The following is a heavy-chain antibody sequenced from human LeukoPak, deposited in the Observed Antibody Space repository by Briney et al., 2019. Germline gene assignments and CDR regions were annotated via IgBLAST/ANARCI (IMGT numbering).Heavy chain of an antibody. CDR1: GFTFSEFA. D-gene: IGHD2-8*01. CDR2: IGGGGVDR. V-gene: IGHV3-23*01. Sequence: GGSLRLSCVASGFTFSEFAMNWVRQVPGKGPEWVSHIGGGGVDREYEESVKGRFTVSRDNSRNSLYLQMNSPRGEDTAIYYCAKDSIERNGVYDAFDVWGQGTKVTVAS. CDR3: AKDSIERNGVYDAFDV. J-gene: IGHJ3*01.